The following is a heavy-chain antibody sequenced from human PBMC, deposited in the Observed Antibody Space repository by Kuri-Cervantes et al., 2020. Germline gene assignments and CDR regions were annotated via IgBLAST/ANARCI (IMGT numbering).Heavy chain of an antibody. CDR2: IYYSGST. CDR1: GGSISSSSYY. J-gene: IGHJ4*02. D-gene: IGHD2-15*01. V-gene: IGHV4-39*07. Sequence: SETLSLTCTVSGGSISSSSYYWGWIRQPPGKGLEWIGSIYYSGSTYYNPSLKSRVTISVDTSKNQFSLKLSSVTAADTAVYYCARERISGGSCFDYWGQGTLVTVSS. CDR3: ARERISGGSCFDY.